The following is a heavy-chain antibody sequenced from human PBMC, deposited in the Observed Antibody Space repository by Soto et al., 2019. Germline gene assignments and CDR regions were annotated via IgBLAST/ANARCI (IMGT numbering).Heavy chain of an antibody. CDR1: GGSISSSSYY. V-gene: IGHV4-39*02. CDR3: ATLGVLVPAATYYYYYGMDV. J-gene: IGHJ6*02. CDR2: IYYSGST. Sequence: QLQLQESGPGLVKPSETLSLTCTVSGGSISSSSYYWGWIRQPPGKGLEWIGSIYYSGSTYYNPSLKSRVTISADTSTHSFALKLSSVTAADTPVYSCATLGVLVPAATYYYYYGMDVWGQGTTVTVSS. D-gene: IGHD2-2*01.